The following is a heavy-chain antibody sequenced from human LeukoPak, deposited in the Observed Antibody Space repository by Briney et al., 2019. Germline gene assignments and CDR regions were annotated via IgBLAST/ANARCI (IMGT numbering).Heavy chain of an antibody. Sequence: GGSLRLSCAASGFTFSSYAMHWVRQAPGKGLEYVSAISSNGGSTYYANSVKGRFTISRDNSKNTLYLQMGSLRVEDMGVYYCARGWGTAMPTGYYMDVWGKGTTVTVSS. CDR3: ARGWGTAMPTGYYMDV. V-gene: IGHV3-64*01. D-gene: IGHD5-18*01. CDR2: ISSNGGST. CDR1: GFTFSSYA. J-gene: IGHJ6*03.